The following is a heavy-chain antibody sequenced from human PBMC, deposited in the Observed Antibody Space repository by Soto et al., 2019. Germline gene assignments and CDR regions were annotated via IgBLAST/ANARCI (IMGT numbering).Heavy chain of an antibody. Sequence: QVQLVQSGAEVKKPGASVKVSCKASGYTFTGYYMHWVRQAPGQGLEWMGWINPNSGGTNYAQKFQGWVTMTRDTSFSTAYMELSRLRSDDTAVYYCARDLEQQPPRFYYGMDVWGQGTTLTVSS. J-gene: IGHJ6*02. CDR2: INPNSGGT. V-gene: IGHV1-2*04. CDR3: ARDLEQQPPRFYYGMDV. CDR1: GYTFTGYY. D-gene: IGHD6-13*01.